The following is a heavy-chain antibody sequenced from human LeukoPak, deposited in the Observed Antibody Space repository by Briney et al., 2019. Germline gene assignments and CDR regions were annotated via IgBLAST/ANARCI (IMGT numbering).Heavy chain of an antibody. CDR3: ARSIPYGTTWYGRSDY. CDR1: GFPFSSYS. J-gene: IGHJ4*02. V-gene: IGHV3-7*03. Sequence: GGSLRLSCAASGFPFSSYSMTWVRQAPGKGLEWVANIKPDGTTKFYVDSVKGRFTIARDNALNSLYLQMNSLRAEDTAIYYCARSIPYGTTWYGRSDYWGQGTLVTVSS. D-gene: IGHD6-13*01. CDR2: IKPDGTTK.